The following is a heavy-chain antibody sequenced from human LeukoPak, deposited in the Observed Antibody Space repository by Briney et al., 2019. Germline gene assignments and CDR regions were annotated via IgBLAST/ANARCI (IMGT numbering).Heavy chain of an antibody. V-gene: IGHV3-7*01. D-gene: IGHD1-14*01. J-gene: IGHJ4*02. CDR2: INQCGSDK. CDR3: TRDRSRAEDD. CDR1: GFTFSGHW. Sequence: GGSLRLSCAASGFTFSGHWMSWVRQAPGKGLEWVANINQCGSDKYYVDSVKGRFTISRDNANNLLYLQMNSPRGEDTAVYYCTRDRSRAEDDWGQGTLVTVSS.